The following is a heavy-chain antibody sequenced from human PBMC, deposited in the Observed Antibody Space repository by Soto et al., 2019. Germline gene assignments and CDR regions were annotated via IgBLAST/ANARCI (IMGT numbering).Heavy chain of an antibody. CDR3: ASPPGIYGSGSSGQPYYYYYGMDV. D-gene: IGHD3-10*01. Sequence: QVQLVQSGAEVKKPGSSVKGSCKASGGTFSSYAISWVRQAPGQGLEWMGGIIPIFGTANYAQKFQGRVTITADESTSTAYMELSSLRSEDTAVYYCASPPGIYGSGSSGQPYYYYYGMDVWGQGTTVTVSS. V-gene: IGHV1-69*01. J-gene: IGHJ6*02. CDR1: GGTFSSYA. CDR2: IIPIFGTA.